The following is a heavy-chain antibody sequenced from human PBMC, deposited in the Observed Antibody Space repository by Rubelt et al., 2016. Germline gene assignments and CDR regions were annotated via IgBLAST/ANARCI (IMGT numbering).Heavy chain of an antibody. CDR1: GYTFTSYY. CDR2: INPSGGST. V-gene: IGHV1-46*01. Sequence: QVQLVQSGAEVKKPGASVKVSCKASGYTFTSYYMHWVRQAPGQGLEWMGIINPSGGSTTYAPKFQGRVTMTRDTSTGTVYMDLSSLRWEDTAVYYCARVGFYYDSGSYVDWGQGTLVTVSS. J-gene: IGHJ4*02. CDR3: ARVGFYYDSGSYVD. D-gene: IGHD3-10*01.